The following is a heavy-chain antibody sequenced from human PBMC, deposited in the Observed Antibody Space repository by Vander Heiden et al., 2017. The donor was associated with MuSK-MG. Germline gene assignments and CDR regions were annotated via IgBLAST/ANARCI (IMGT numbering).Heavy chain of an antibody. CDR3: ARWSYCSGGSCYYYYYYMDV. Sequence: EVQLVESGGGLVQPGGSLRLSCAASGFTFSSYWMSGVRQAPGKSVEWVANIKQDGSEKYYVDSVKGRFTISRDNAKDSLYLQMNSLRAEDTAVYYCARWSYCSGGSCYYYYYYMDVWGKGTTVTVSS. CDR1: GFTFSSYW. V-gene: IGHV3-7*01. CDR2: IKQDGSEK. D-gene: IGHD2-15*01. J-gene: IGHJ6*03.